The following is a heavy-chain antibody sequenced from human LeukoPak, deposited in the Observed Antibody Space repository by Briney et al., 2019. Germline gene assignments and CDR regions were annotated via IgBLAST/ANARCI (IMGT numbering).Heavy chain of an antibody. CDR1: GFTFSSYW. Sequence: GGSLRLSCAASGFTFSSYWMHWVRQAPGKGLVWVSRINSDGSSTSYADSVKGRFTISRDNAKNTLYLQMNSLRAEDTAVYYCARVNCSSTSCYHYYGMDVWGKGTTVTVPS. J-gene: IGHJ6*04. D-gene: IGHD2-2*01. CDR2: INSDGSST. CDR3: ARVNCSSTSCYHYYGMDV. V-gene: IGHV3-74*01.